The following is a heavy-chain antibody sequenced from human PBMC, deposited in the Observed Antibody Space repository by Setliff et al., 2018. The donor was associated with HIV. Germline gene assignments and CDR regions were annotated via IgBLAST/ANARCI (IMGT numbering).Heavy chain of an antibody. J-gene: IGHJ5*02. CDR2: INHSGST. CDR1: GGSFSGYD. Sequence: PSETLSLTCAVYGGSFSGYDWSWIRQPPGKGLEWIGEINHSGSTNYNPSLKSRVTISVDTSKNQFSLKLYSVTAADTSVYYCARSRTNWFDPWGQGTLVTVSS. CDR3: ARSRTNWFDP. V-gene: IGHV4-34*01.